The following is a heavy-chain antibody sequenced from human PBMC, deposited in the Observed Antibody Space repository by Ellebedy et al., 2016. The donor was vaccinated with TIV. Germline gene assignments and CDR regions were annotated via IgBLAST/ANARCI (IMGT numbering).Heavy chain of an antibody. V-gene: IGHV3-21*01. CDR3: AGIADVRFDP. Sequence: PGGSLRLSCAASGFTFRRHTMAWVRQAPGKGLEYVSSLSSNSYYIYYGEPARGRFTISRDNAKNSLYLQMNSLRAEDTAVYYCAGIADVRFDPWGQGTLVTVSS. D-gene: IGHD3-10*02. CDR2: LSSNSYYI. CDR1: GFTFRRHT. J-gene: IGHJ5*02.